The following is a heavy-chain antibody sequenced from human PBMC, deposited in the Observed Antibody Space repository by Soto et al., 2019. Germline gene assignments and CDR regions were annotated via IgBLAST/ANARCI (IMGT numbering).Heavy chain of an antibody. J-gene: IGHJ4*02. CDR1: GGSCSGYY. D-gene: IGHD3-10*01. V-gene: IGHV4-34*01. CDR2: INHSGST. CDR3: ARQAARISMVRGVIIRTYYFDY. Sequence: SETLSLTCAVYGGSCSGYYWSWIRQPPGKGLEWIGEINHSGSTNYNPSLKSRVTISVDTSKNQFSLKLSSVTAADTAVYYCARQAARISMVRGVIIRTYYFDYWGQGTLITVSS.